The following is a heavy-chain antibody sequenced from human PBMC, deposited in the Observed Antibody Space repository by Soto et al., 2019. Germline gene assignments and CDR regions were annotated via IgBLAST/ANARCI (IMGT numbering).Heavy chain of an antibody. Sequence: GASVKVSCKASGYTFTSYDINWVRQATGQGLEWMGWMNPNSGNTGYAQKFQGRVTMTRNTSISTAYMELSSLRSEDTAVYYCASCTNGVCYYLDYWGQGTLVTVSS. D-gene: IGHD2-8*01. CDR2: MNPNSGNT. CDR1: GYTFTSYD. V-gene: IGHV1-8*01. CDR3: ASCTNGVCYYLDY. J-gene: IGHJ4*02.